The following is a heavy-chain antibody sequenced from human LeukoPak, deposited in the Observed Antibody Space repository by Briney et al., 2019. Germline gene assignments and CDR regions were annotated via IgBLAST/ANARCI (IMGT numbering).Heavy chain of an antibody. CDR1: GYTFTSYD. J-gene: IGHJ6*02. D-gene: IGHD6-13*01. V-gene: IGHV1-8*01. CDR3: ARGWGSSSWYSWESYYYYGMDV. Sequence: GASVKVSCEASGYTFTSYDINWVRQATGQGLEWMGWMNPNSGNTGYAQKFQGRVTMTRNTSISTAYMELSSLRSEDTAVYYCARGWGSSSWYSWESYYYYGMDVWGQGTTVTVSS. CDR2: MNPNSGNT.